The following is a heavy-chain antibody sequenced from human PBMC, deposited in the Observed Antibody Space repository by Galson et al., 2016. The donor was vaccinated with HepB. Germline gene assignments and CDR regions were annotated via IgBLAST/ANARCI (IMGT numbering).Heavy chain of an antibody. CDR3: AKDLPGTMSFDY. CDR1: GFKLSHYA. D-gene: IGHD1-14*01. V-gene: IGHV3-30*18. Sequence: SLRLSCAASGFKLSHYAMHWVRQGPDKGLEWVAGVSFDGSYTSSADSVKGRLSISRDSFKNTLYLQMNSLRSEDTAVYYCAKDLPGTMSFDYWGRGTLVTVSS. CDR2: VSFDGSYT. J-gene: IGHJ2*01.